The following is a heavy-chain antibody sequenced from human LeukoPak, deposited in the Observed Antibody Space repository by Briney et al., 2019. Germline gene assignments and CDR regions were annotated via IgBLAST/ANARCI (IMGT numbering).Heavy chain of an antibody. V-gene: IGHV3-23*01. CDR1: GFMFSSYA. D-gene: IGHD6-13*01. CDR2: ISGSGGST. CDR3: ARDGHSSSGDY. J-gene: IGHJ4*02. Sequence: GGSLRLSCAASGFMFSSYAMSWVRQAPGKGLEWVSAISGSGGSTYYADSVKGRFTISRDNSKNTLYLQMNSLRAEDTAVYYCARDGHSSSGDYWGQGTLVTVSS.